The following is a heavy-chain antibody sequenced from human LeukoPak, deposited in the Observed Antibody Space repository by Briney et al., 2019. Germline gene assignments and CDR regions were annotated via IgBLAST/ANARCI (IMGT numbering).Heavy chain of an antibody. Sequence: GGSLRLSCAASGFTFNSYWMHWVRQAPGKGLVWVARVNREGTTTAYADSVKGRFIISRDNSKNTLYLQTNNLRAEDTAVYYCARDSDWILFDYWGQGTPVTVSS. D-gene: IGHD2-2*03. V-gene: IGHV3-74*03. J-gene: IGHJ4*02. CDR1: GFTFNSYW. CDR3: ARDSDWILFDY. CDR2: VNREGTTT.